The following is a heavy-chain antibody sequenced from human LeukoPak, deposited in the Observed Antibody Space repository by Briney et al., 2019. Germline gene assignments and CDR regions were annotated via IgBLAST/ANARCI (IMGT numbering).Heavy chain of an antibody. CDR1: GYTFTGYY. Sequence: ASVKVSCKASGYTFTGYYMHWVRQAPGQGLEWMGWINPNSGGANYAQKFQGGVTMTRDTSISTAYMELSRLRSDDTAVYYCARGIAVAGVWFDPWGQGTLVTVSS. J-gene: IGHJ5*02. D-gene: IGHD6-19*01. V-gene: IGHV1-2*02. CDR3: ARGIAVAGVWFDP. CDR2: INPNSGGA.